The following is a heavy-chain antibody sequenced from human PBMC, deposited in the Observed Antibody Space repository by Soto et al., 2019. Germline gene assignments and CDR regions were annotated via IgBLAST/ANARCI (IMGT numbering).Heavy chain of an antibody. Sequence: SVKVSCKASGGTFSSYAISWVRQAPGQGLEWMGGIIPIFGTANYAQKFQGRVTITADESTSTAYMELSSLRSEDTAAYYCARMDFWSGYSPPNWFDPSGQGTLVTVSS. CDR3: ARMDFWSGYSPPNWFDP. CDR1: GGTFSSYA. J-gene: IGHJ5*02. CDR2: IIPIFGTA. V-gene: IGHV1-69*13. D-gene: IGHD3-3*01.